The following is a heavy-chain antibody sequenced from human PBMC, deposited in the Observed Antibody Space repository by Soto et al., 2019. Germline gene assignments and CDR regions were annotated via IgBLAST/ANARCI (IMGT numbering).Heavy chain of an antibody. D-gene: IGHD6-6*01. V-gene: IGHV3-30*18. J-gene: IGHJ5*02. Sequence: QVQVVESGGGVVQPGRSLRLSCAASGFTFSSYGMHWVRQAPGKGLEWVAIISWDGNNKYYADSVRGLFTISRDTSKNTLFLQMNSLRAEDTAVYYCAKGGSSSARYFDRWGQGTLVTVSS. CDR1: GFTFSSYG. CDR2: ISWDGNNK. CDR3: AKGGSSSARYFDR.